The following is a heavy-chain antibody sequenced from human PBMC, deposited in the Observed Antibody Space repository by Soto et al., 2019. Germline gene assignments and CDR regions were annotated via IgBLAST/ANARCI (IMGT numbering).Heavy chain of an antibody. J-gene: IGHJ4*02. Sequence: EVQLVESGGGLVQPDRSLRLSCAASGFTFDDHAMHWVRQAPGKGLEWVSGISWNSDSIGYADSVKGRFTISRDNARNSLDLQMNSLRVEDTALYYCAKAMGSIKVLPVPSLDYLDYWGQGTLVTVSS. CDR3: AKAMGSIKVLPVPSLDYLDY. V-gene: IGHV3-9*01. CDR2: ISWNSDSI. CDR1: GFTFDDHA. D-gene: IGHD2-2*01.